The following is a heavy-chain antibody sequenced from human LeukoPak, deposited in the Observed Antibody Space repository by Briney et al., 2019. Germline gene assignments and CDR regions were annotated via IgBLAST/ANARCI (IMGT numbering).Heavy chain of an antibody. Sequence: ASVKVSCKASGYTFTSYDINWVRQATGQGLEWMGWMNPNSGNTGYAQKFQGRVTMTRNTSISTAYMELSSLRSEDTAVYYCARASGGVKYFDYWGQGTLVTVSS. J-gene: IGHJ4*02. V-gene: IGHV1-8*01. CDR1: GYTFTSYD. CDR3: ARASGGVKYFDY. CDR2: MNPNSGNT. D-gene: IGHD2-8*02.